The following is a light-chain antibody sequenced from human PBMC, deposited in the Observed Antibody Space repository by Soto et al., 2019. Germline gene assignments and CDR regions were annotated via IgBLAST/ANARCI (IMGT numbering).Light chain of an antibody. CDR1: QGIGSY. V-gene: IGKV1-9*01. CDR3: QQFGSYPLT. CDR2: VAS. Sequence: DTQLTQSPSFLSASVGDRVTITCRASQGIGSYLAWYQQKPGKAPKLLIYVASTLQSGVPSRFSGSGSGTEFTLTISSLQPEDFATYYCQQFGSYPLTFGVGTEVEIK. J-gene: IGKJ4*01.